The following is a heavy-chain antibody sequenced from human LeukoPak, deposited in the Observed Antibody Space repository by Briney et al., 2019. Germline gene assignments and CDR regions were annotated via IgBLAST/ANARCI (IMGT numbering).Heavy chain of an antibody. D-gene: IGHD3-9*01. CDR1: GGSISSNNW. J-gene: IGHJ4*02. CDR3: ARGNDISTGYYHSENYYFDY. Sequence: PSETLSLTCAVSGGSISSNNWWSWVRQPPGKGLEWIGEIYHSGSTNYNPSLKSRVTISVDKSKNQFSLRLSSVTAADTAVYYCARGNDISTGYYHSENYYFDYWGQGTLVTVSS. CDR2: IYHSGST. V-gene: IGHV4-4*02.